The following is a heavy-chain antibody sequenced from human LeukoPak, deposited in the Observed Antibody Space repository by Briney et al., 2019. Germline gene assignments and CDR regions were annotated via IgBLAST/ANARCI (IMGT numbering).Heavy chain of an antibody. CDR2: IYYSGST. CDR1: GGSISSYY. Sequence: SETLSLTCTVSGGSISSYYWSWIRQPPGKGLEWIEYIYYSGSTYYNPSLKSRVTISVDTSKNQFSLKLSSVTAADTAVYYCARSRVGKTYYFDYWGQGTLVTVSS. J-gene: IGHJ4*02. D-gene: IGHD1-26*01. V-gene: IGHV4-59*08. CDR3: ARSRVGKTYYFDY.